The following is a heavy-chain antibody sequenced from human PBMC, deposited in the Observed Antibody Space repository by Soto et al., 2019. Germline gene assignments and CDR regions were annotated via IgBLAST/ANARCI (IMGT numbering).Heavy chain of an antibody. CDR1: GGSMSGGVYY. J-gene: IGHJ2*01. CDR2: IYASGST. CDR3: AREVIPLTTDWYYDL. Sequence: QVQLQEWGPGLVKPSETLSLTCTVSGGSMSGGVYYWSWIRQPPGKGLEWIGYIYASGSTYYNPSLKSRVTISVNTSNNQFSLMLTSVTAADSAVYYCAREVIPLTTDWYYDLWGRGTLVTVSP. V-gene: IGHV4-30-4*01. D-gene: IGHD4-17*01.